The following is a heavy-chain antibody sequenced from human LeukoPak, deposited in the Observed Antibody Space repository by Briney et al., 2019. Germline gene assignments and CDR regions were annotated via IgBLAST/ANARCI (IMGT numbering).Heavy chain of an antibody. Sequence: GGSLRLSCAASGFTFSSYAMSWVRQAPGQGLEWLSAISGSGGSTYYADSVKGRFTISRDNSKSTLYLQMNSLRAEDTAVYYWAKSGYDILTGYFPAGDYYYYGMDVWGQGTTVTVSS. J-gene: IGHJ6*02. D-gene: IGHD3-9*01. CDR3: AKSGYDILTGYFPAGDYYYYGMDV. CDR1: GFTFSSYA. V-gene: IGHV3-23*01. CDR2: ISGSGGST.